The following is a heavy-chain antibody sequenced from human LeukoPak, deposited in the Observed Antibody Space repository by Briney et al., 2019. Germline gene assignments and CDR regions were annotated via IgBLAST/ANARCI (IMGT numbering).Heavy chain of an antibody. V-gene: IGHV4-59*01. D-gene: IGHD1-26*01. CDR2: NYYSGST. J-gene: IGHJ4*02. Sequence: PSETLSLTCTVSGGSISCYYWRWMRQPPGKGREGIGYNYYSGSTNYNPSLKSRVTISVDTSKNQFSLKLSSVTAADTAVYYCARVSGSYQNFDYWGQGTMVTVSS. CDR3: ARVSGSYQNFDY. CDR1: GGSISCYY.